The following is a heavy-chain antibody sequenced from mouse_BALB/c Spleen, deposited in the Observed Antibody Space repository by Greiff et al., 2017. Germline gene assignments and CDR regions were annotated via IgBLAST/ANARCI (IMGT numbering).Heavy chain of an antibody. CDR2: IWGDGST. Sequence: QVQLQQSGPGLVAPSQSLSITCTVSGFSLTGYGVNWVRQPPGKGLEWLGMIWGDGSTDYNSALKSRLSISEDNSKSQVFLKMNSLQADDTAIYYCARNSGNSFFYAMDYWGQGTSVTVSA. CDR1: GFSLTGYG. D-gene: IGHD2-1*01. CDR3: ARNSGNSFFYAMDY. J-gene: IGHJ4*01. V-gene: IGHV2-6-7*01.